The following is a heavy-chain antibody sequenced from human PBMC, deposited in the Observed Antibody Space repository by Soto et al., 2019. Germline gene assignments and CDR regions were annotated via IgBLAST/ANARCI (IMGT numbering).Heavy chain of an antibody. Sequence: QVQLLESGGGLVKPGGSLRLSCAASGFTFSGSYMSWIRQAPGKGLEWISVISSSGSYRNHPDSVKGRFTISGANANNSVYLQMDNLRPEDTAVYYCVKDGGDIGSSSAVKGVQGTLVTVSS. J-gene: IGHJ4*02. CDR2: ISSSGSYR. CDR1: GFTFSGSY. CDR3: VKDGGDIGSSSAVK. V-gene: IGHV3-11*06. D-gene: IGHD1-26*01.